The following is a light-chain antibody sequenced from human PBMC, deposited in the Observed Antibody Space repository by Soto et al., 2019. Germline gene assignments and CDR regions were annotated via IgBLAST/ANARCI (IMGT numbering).Light chain of an antibody. CDR3: QQYGNSPPNT. V-gene: IGKV3-20*01. CDR2: GAS. CDR1: QSVSNSY. J-gene: IGKJ2*01. Sequence: EIVLTQSPGTLSLSPGERATLSCRASQSVSNSYLAWYQQKPGQAPRLLIYGASSRATGIPDRFSGSGSGTDFTLTISRLEPEDFAGYYCQQYGNSPPNTFGQGTKLEIK.